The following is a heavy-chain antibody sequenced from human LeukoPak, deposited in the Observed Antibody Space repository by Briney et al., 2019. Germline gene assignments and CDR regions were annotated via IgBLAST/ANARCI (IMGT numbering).Heavy chain of an antibody. CDR3: ARGHGILTGYIDY. J-gene: IGHJ4*02. D-gene: IGHD3-9*01. Sequence: ASVKVSCKASGYTFTNNFMHWVRQAPGQGLEWMGIINPSGGSTSYAQKFQGRVTMTRDMSTSTVYMELSSLRSEDTAVYYCARGHGILTGYIDYWGQGTLVTVSS. CDR1: GYTFTNNF. V-gene: IGHV1-46*01. CDR2: INPSGGST.